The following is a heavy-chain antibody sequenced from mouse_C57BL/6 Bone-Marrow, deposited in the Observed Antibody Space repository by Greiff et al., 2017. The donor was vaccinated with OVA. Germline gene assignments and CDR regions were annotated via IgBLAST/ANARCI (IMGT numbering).Heavy chain of an antibody. Sequence: QVQLQQSGAELVRPGTSVKMFCKASGYTFTNYWIGWAKQRPGHGLEWIGDIYPGGGYTNYNEKFKGKATLTAAKSSSTAYMQFSSLTSEDSAIYYCAIFYYGNYDDSAWFAYWGQGTLVTVSA. J-gene: IGHJ3*01. CDR2: IYPGGGYT. V-gene: IGHV1-63*01. CDR3: AIFYYGNYDDSAWFAY. CDR1: GYTFTNYW. D-gene: IGHD2-1*01.